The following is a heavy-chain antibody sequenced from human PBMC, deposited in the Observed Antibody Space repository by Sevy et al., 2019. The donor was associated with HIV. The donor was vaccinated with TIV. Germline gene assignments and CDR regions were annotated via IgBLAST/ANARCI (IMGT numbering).Heavy chain of an antibody. V-gene: IGHV5-10-1*01. J-gene: IGHJ6*02. Sequence: GESLKISCQGSANSFTTYWINWVRQIPGKGLEWMGRIDPSDSYTTYSPSFQGHVTISVDRSSNTAYLQWSSLKASDTGIYYCARRGASLVFYAMDVWGQRTTVTVSS. CDR3: ARRGASLVFYAMDV. CDR2: IDPSDSYT. D-gene: IGHD3-10*01. CDR1: ANSFTTYW.